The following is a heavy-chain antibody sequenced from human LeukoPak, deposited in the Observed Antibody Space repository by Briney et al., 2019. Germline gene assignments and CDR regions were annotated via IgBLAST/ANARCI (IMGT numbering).Heavy chain of an antibody. D-gene: IGHD2-15*01. CDR2: MNHSGCT. CDR1: VGSFRGYY. CDR3: PRDEGYCSGGSCDDI. J-gene: IGHJ3*02. V-gene: IGHV4-34*01. Sequence: SETVSLTCAVYVGSFRGYYWSGIRQPPGRGLEWIGEMNHSGCTNYNPFLRSRVTISVDTSQNQFSLKLRSVNAADTAVYYCPRDEGYCSGGSCDDIWGEGPIDSVS.